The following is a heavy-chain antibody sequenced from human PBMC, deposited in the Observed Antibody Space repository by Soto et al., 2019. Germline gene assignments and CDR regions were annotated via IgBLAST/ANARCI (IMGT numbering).Heavy chain of an antibody. CDR2: IYYSGST. CDR3: ARLVGYCSSTSCKGS. CDR1: GGSISSYY. J-gene: IGHJ5*02. V-gene: IGHV4-59*08. Sequence: SETLSLTCTVSGGSISSYYWSWIRQPPGKGLEWIGYIYYSGSTSYNPSLKSRVTISVDTSKNQFSLKLSSVTAADTAVYYCARLVGYCSSTSCKGSWGQGTLVTVST. D-gene: IGHD2-2*01.